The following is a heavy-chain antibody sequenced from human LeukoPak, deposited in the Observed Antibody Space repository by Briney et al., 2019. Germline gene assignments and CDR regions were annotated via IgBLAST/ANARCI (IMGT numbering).Heavy chain of an antibody. D-gene: IGHD3-22*01. V-gene: IGHV4-4*07. CDR3: ARDRGSAADSRQRALDY. J-gene: IGHJ4*02. CDR2: IYASGST. CDR1: GGSIRNYY. Sequence: SETLSLTCTVSGGSIRNYYWSWIRQPAGKGLEWIGRIYASGSTNYNPSLKSRLTMSVDTSKNQFSLKLSSVTAADTAVYYCARDRGSAADSRQRALDYWGQGTLVTVSS.